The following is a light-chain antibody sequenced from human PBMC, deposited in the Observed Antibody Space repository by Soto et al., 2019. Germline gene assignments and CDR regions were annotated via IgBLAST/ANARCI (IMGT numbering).Light chain of an antibody. Sequence: EIVLTQSPGTLSLSPGERATLSCRASQRVSSSYLGWYQQKPGQAPRLLIYGASSRATGIPDRFSGSGSGKDLTLTISRLEPEDFAVYYCQQYGSSPLTFGQRPQVEMK. CDR3: QQYGSSPLT. J-gene: IGKJ1*01. V-gene: IGKV3-20*01. CDR1: QRVSSSY. CDR2: GAS.